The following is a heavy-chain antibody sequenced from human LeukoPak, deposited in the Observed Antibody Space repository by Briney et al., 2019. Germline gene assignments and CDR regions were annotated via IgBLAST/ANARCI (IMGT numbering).Heavy chain of an antibody. CDR2: SKHSGGT. J-gene: IGHJ4*02. D-gene: IGHD3-10*01. CDR3: ARGQWEVRGIIITQLDY. V-gene: IGHV4-34*01. Sequence: SETLSLTCAIYGGSFSGYYWSWIRQPPGKGLEWIGESKHSGGTNYNPSLKSRVTISVDTSKKQFSLTLTSVTAADTAVYYCARGQWEVRGIIITQLDYWGQGTLVTVSS. CDR1: GGSFSGYY.